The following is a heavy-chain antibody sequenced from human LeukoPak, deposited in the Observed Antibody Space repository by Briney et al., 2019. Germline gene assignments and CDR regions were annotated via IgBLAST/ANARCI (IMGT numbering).Heavy chain of an antibody. V-gene: IGHV5-51*01. CDR2: IYPGDSDT. Sequence: GESLKISCKGSGYSFTIYWIGWVRQMPGKGLEWMGIIYPGDSDTRYSPSFQGQVTISADKSISTAYLQWSSLKASDTAMYYCASDYYDSSGYHYDAFDIWGQGTMVTVSS. CDR1: GYSFTIYW. D-gene: IGHD3-22*01. J-gene: IGHJ3*02. CDR3: ASDYYDSSGYHYDAFDI.